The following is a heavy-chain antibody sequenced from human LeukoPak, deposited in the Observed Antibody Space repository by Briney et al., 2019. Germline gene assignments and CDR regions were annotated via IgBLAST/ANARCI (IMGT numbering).Heavy chain of an antibody. CDR1: GFTFSRYW. V-gene: IGHV3-74*01. CDR2: INSDGRST. Sequence: GGSLRLSCAASGFTFSRYWMHWVRQAPGKGLVWVSRINSDGRSTNYADSVKGRFTISRDNAKNTLYLQMNSLRAEDTAVHYCARDPDSSGWSSIEYWGQGTLVTVSS. D-gene: IGHD6-19*01. CDR3: ARDPDSSGWSSIEY. J-gene: IGHJ4*02.